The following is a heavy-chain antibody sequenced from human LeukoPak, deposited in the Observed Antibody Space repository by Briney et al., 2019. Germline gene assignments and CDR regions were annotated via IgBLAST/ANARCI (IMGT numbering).Heavy chain of an antibody. CDR1: GFTFGDYV. D-gene: IGHD3-3*01. Sequence: GGSLRLSCTASGFTFGDYVMSWVRQAPGKGLEWVGFIRSKAYGGTTEYAASVKGRFTISRDDSKSIAYLQMNSLKTEDTAVYYCTRGKYYDFWSGYYPDYWGQGTLATVSS. CDR2: IRSKAYGGTT. J-gene: IGHJ4*02. V-gene: IGHV3-49*04. CDR3: TRGKYYDFWSGYYPDY.